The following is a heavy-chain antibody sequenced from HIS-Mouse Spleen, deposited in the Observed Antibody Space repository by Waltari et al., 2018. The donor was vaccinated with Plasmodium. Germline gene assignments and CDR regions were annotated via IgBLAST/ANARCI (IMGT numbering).Heavy chain of an antibody. Sequence: QGKLVQSGAEVKKPGASVKVSCKASGYTFTGYYMHWVRQAPGQGLEWMGWINPNSGGTNYAQKFQGRVTMTRDTSISTAYMELSRLRSDETAVYYCARVLGYKAAAGTFVEYFQHWGQGTLVTVSS. CDR3: ARVLGYKAAAGTFVEYFQH. CDR2: INPNSGGT. V-gene: IGHV1-2*02. J-gene: IGHJ1*01. CDR1: GYTFTGYY. D-gene: IGHD6-13*01.